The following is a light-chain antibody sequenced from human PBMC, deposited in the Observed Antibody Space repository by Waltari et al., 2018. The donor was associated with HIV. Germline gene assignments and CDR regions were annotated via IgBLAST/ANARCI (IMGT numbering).Light chain of an antibody. V-gene: IGKV3-11*01. CDR1: QSVSSY. Sequence: EIVLTQSPATLSLSPGERATLSCRASQSVSSYLAWYQQKPGQAPMLLIYDASNRATGIPARFSGSGSGTDFTLTISSLEPEDFAVYFCQQRSHWPTFGQGTRLEIK. CDR2: DAS. J-gene: IGKJ5*01. CDR3: QQRSHWPT.